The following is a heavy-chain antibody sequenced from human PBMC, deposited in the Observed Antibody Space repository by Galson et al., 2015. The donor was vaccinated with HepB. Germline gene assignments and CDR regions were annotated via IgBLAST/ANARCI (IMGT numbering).Heavy chain of an antibody. CDR2: IIPMFDVT. V-gene: IGHV1-69*04. J-gene: IGHJ5*02. Sequence: SVKVSCKASGDSVSGHAIRWVRQAPGQGLEWMGRIIPMFDVTNYAQKFQDRATISADMSTNTVYLELSRLRSEDTAVYFCASQSNSSVVNWFCPWGQGTLVTVSS. CDR3: ASQSNSSVVNWFCP. D-gene: IGHD5-24*01. CDR1: GDSVSGHA.